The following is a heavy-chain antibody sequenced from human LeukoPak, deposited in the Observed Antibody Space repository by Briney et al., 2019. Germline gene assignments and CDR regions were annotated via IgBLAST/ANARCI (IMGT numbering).Heavy chain of an antibody. CDR2: IYPADSDT. D-gene: IGHD3-10*01. J-gene: IGHJ4*02. CDR1: GYIFTHYW. V-gene: IGHV5-51*01. Sequence: GESLKISCQVSGYIFTHYWIGWVRQMPGNGLESMGIIYPADSDTTYSPSFQGQVTISADKSINTVYLQWSSLKASDTAMYYCARQSRDGSKTRGYYFDFWSQGTLVTVSS. CDR3: ARQSRDGSKTRGYYFDF.